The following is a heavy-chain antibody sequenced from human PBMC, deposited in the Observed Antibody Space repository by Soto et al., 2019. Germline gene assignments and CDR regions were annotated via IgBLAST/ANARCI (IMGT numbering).Heavy chain of an antibody. D-gene: IGHD3-10*01. CDR3: ARVSGIYYYGMDV. CDR1: GGSISSSSYY. Sequence: PSETLSLTCTVSGGSISSSSYYWGWIRQPPGKGLEWIGNINYSGSTIYNPSLKSRLTISVDTSKNQFTLKLSSVTAADTAVYYCARVSGIYYYGMDVWGQGTTVTVSS. CDR2: INYSGST. V-gene: IGHV4-39*01. J-gene: IGHJ6*02.